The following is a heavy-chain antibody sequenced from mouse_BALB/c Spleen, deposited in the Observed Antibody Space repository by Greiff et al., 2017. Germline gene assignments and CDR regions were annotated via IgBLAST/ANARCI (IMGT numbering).Heavy chain of an antibody. CDR1: GFTFSSFG. Sequence: EVQGVESGGGLVQPGGSRKLSCAASGFTFSSFGMHWVRQAPEKGLEWVAYISSGSSTIYYADTVKGRFTISRDNPKNTLFLQMTSLRSEDTAMYYCARGRDYSYYAMDYWGQGTSVTVSS. V-gene: IGHV5-17*02. D-gene: IGHD1-1*01. J-gene: IGHJ4*01. CDR3: ARGRDYSYYAMDY. CDR2: ISSGSSTI.